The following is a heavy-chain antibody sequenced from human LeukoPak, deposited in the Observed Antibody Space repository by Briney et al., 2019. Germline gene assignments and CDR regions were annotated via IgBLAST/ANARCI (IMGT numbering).Heavy chain of an antibody. CDR3: AGGPRQYYYSGSYHY. Sequence: PSETLSLTCTVSGGSISSYYWSWIRQPPGKGLEWIGYIYYSGSTNYNPSLKSRVTISVDTSKNQFSLKLSSVTAADTAVYYCAGGPRQYYYSGSYHYWGQGTLVTVSS. D-gene: IGHD3-10*01. CDR1: GGSISSYY. CDR2: IYYSGST. J-gene: IGHJ4*02. V-gene: IGHV4-59*01.